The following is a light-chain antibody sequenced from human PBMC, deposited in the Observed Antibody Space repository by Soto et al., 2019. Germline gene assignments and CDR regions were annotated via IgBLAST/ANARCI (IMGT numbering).Light chain of an antibody. CDR1: QGIDSY. V-gene: IGKV1-9*01. CDR3: QHYNSYSEA. J-gene: IGKJ1*01. Sequence: IHLTHSPSSLSSSVVYIFTITCRASQGIDSYLAWYQQRPGKVPQLLIYETSILQSGVSSRFSGSGSGTEFTLTINSLQPDDFATYYCQHYNSYSEAFGQGTKVDIK. CDR2: ETS.